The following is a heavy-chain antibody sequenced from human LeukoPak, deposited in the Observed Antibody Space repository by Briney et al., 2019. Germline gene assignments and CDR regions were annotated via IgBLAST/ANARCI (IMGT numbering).Heavy chain of an antibody. V-gene: IGHV4-59*01. CDR2: SYHRGST. CDR3: ARDRGIAVGRSYYYGMDV. CDR1: GDSISNYY. Sequence: SETLSLTCTVSGDSISNYYWGWIRQSPGKGLEWIGWSYHRGSTSYNPSLKSRVTISVDTSKNQFSPKLSSVTAADTAVYYCARDRGIAVGRSYYYGMDVWGQGTTVTVSS. D-gene: IGHD6-19*01. J-gene: IGHJ6*02.